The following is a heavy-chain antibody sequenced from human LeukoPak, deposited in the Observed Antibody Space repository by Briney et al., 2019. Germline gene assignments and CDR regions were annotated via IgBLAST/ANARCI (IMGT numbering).Heavy chain of an antibody. CDR2: IIPIFGTT. D-gene: IGHD6-13*01. V-gene: IGHV1-69*13. CDR1: GGTFRSYT. CDR3: ARGHPSNSKTFDM. J-gene: IGHJ3*02. Sequence: SVKVSCKASGGTFRSYTISWVRQAPGQGLEWVGGIIPIFGTTNYAQKFQGRVTITADESTSTAYLEVSSLGSDDTAVYYCARGHPSNSKTFDMWGQGTMVSVSS.